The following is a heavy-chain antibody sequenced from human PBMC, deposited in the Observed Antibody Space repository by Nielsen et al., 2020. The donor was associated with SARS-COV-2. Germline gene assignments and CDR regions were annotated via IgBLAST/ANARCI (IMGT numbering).Heavy chain of an antibody. CDR1: GFTFSGYW. J-gene: IGHJ4*02. D-gene: IGHD3-16*02. CDR2: IKQDGSEE. Sequence: GESLKISCAASGFTFSGYWMSWVRQAPGKGLEWVANIKQDGSEEYYVDSVKGRFTISRDNAKNSLYLQMNSLRAEDTAVYYCVRSLDYWGQGTLVTVSS. CDR3: VRSLDY. V-gene: IGHV3-7*05.